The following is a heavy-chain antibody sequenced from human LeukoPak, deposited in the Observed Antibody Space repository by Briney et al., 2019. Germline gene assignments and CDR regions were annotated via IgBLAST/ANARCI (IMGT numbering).Heavy chain of an antibody. CDR1: GGSISSYY. D-gene: IGHD3-22*01. CDR3: ARHGPYYYDSSGYYYAYYFDY. CDR2: IYYSGST. J-gene: IGHJ4*02. V-gene: IGHV4-59*08. Sequence: SETLSLTCTVSGGSISSYYWSWIRQPPGKGLEWIGYIYYSGSTNYNPSLKSRVTISVDTSKNQFSLKLSSATAADTAVYYCARHGPYYYDSSGYYYAYYFDYWGQGTLVTVSS.